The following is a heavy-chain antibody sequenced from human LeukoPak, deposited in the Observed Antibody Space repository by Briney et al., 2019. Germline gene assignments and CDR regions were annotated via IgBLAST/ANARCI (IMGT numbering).Heavy chain of an antibody. V-gene: IGHV3-74*01. CDR3: GRPYGLNAFDI. CDR1: GFTFSSYW. D-gene: IGHD4-17*01. J-gene: IGHJ3*02. CDR2: ISWNSGSI. Sequence: QPGGSLRLSCAASGFTFSSYWMHWVRQAPGKGLVWVSGISWNSGSIGYADSVKGRFTISRDDAENSLYLRMSSLRAEDTAVYYCGRPYGLNAFDIWGQGTMVTVSS.